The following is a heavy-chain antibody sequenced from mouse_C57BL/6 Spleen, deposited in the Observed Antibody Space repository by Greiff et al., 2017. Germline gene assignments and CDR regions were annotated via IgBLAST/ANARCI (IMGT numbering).Heavy chain of an antibody. CDR1: GFNIKDDY. CDR3: ARPRTDPYAMDY. Sequence: QVPLKESGAELVRPGASVKLSCTASGFNIKDDYMHWVKQRPGHGLEWIGEILPGSGSTNYNEKFKGKATFTADTSSNTAYMQLSSLTTEDSAIYYCARPRTDPYAMDYWGQGTSVTVSS. D-gene: IGHD1-1*01. V-gene: IGHV1-9*01. J-gene: IGHJ4*01. CDR2: ILPGSGST.